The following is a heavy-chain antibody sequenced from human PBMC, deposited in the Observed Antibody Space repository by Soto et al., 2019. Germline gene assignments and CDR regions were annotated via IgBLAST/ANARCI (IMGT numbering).Heavy chain of an antibody. CDR3: AMGFSSSSGDYFDY. CDR1: GGSFSGYY. V-gene: IGHV4-34*01. Sequence: PSETLSLTCAVYGGSFSGYYWSWIRQPPGKGLEWIGEINHSGSTNYNPSLKSRVTISVDTSKNQFSLKLSSVTAADTAVYYCAMGFSSSSGDYFDYWGQGTLATVSS. CDR2: INHSGST. D-gene: IGHD6-6*01. J-gene: IGHJ4*02.